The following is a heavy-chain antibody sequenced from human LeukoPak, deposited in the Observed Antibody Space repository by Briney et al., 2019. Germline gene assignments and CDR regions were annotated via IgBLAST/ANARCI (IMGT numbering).Heavy chain of an antibody. J-gene: IGHJ4*01. CDR3: STDPRLLMY. Sequence: GGSLRLSCAVSGFTFSTFSMNWVRQAPGKGLEWVSSISSGSTYTYYADSVKGRFTISRDNAKNSLYLQMNSLRPEDTALYYCSTDPRLLMYWGHGTLVTVSS. D-gene: IGHD2-8*01. CDR1: GFTFSTFS. CDR2: ISSGSTYT. V-gene: IGHV3-21*04.